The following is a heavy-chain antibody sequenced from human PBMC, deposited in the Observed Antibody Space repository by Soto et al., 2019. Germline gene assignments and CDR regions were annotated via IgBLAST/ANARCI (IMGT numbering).Heavy chain of an antibody. V-gene: IGHV1-18*01. Sequence: ASVKVSCKASGYTFTRSGISWVRQAPGQSLEWMGWISGYNGDTNYAQKFQDRVSMTIDTSTGTAYMELRSLTSDDTAIYYCAKNGQPPYYYYGLDVWGQGTKVTVSS. CDR2: ISGYNGDT. J-gene: IGHJ6*02. D-gene: IGHD2-8*01. CDR3: AKNGQPPYYYYGLDV. CDR1: GYTFTRSG.